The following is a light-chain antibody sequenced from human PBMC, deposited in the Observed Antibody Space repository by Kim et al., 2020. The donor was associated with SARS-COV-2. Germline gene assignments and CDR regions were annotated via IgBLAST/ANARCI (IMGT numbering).Light chain of an antibody. CDR3: LQAYNLPLA. Sequence: AAVGDRVTITCRASQNIRRYLAWYQQKPGKAPKLLIHDASNLQSGVPSRFSGSGSGTEYTLTISSLQPEDFAVYYCLQAYNLPLAFGGGTKVDIK. CDR1: QNIRRY. J-gene: IGKJ4*01. V-gene: IGKV1-12*01. CDR2: DAS.